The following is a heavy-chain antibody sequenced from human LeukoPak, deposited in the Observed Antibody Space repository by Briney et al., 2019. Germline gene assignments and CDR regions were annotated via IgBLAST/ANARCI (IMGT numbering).Heavy chain of an antibody. CDR3: ARDQRSGFFDY. D-gene: IGHD5-12*01. CDR1: GGSISSGGFL. CDR2: IQYSGTV. Sequence: SQTLSLTCTVSGGSISSGGFLWGWIRQLPGKGLEWTGYIQYSGTVYYNPSLKSRVTISVDTSKNQFSLKLNSVTAADTAVYYCARDQRSGFFDYWGQGTLVTVSS. V-gene: IGHV4-31*03. J-gene: IGHJ4*02.